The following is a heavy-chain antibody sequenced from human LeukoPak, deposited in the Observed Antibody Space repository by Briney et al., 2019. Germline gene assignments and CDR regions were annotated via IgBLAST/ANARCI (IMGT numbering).Heavy chain of an antibody. Sequence: PGGSLRLSCAASGFTFSSYSMSWVRQAPGKGLEWVSSISSSSSYIYYADSVKGRFTISRDNAKNSLYLQMNSLRAEDTAVYYCARDRGSSWPGGFDYWGQGTLVTVSS. V-gene: IGHV3-21*01. CDR1: GFTFSSYS. J-gene: IGHJ4*02. CDR2: ISSSSSYI. CDR3: ARDRGSSWPGGFDY. D-gene: IGHD6-13*01.